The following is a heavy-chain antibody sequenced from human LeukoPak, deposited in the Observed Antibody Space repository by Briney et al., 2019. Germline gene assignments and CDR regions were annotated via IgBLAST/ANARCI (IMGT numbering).Heavy chain of an antibody. J-gene: IGHJ4*02. V-gene: IGHV3-49*04. CDR2: IRSKAYGGTT. CDR3: TSDGYYYGSGSYLLDY. CDR1: GFTFGDYA. Sequence: GGSLRLSCTASGFTFGDYAMSWVRQAPGKGLEWVGFIRSKAYGGTTEYAASVKGRFTISRDDSKSIAYLQMNSLKTEDTAVYYCTSDGYYYGSGSYLLDYWGQGTLVTVSS. D-gene: IGHD3-10*01.